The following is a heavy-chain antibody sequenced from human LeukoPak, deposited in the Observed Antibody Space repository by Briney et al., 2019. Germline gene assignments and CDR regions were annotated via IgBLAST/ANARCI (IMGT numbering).Heavy chain of an antibody. J-gene: IGHJ4*02. V-gene: IGHV4-34*01. CDR2: INHSGST. CDR1: GGSFSGYY. D-gene: IGHD3-10*01. Sequence: SETLSLTCAVYGGSFSGYYWSWIRQPPGKGLEWIGEINHSGSTNYNPSLKSRVTISVDTSKNQFSLKLSSVTAADTAVYHCARGRSHYGSGSYFFDYWGQGTLVTVSS. CDR3: ARGRSHYGSGSYFFDY.